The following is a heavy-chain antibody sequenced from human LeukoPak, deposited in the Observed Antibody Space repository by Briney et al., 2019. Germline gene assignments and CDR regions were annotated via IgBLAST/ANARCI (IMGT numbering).Heavy chain of an antibody. J-gene: IGHJ4*02. Sequence: GGSLRLSCAASGFTFSSYAMSWVRQAPGKGLEWVSAISGSGGSTYYADSVKGRFTISRDNSKNTLYLQMNSLRAEDTAVYYCAKDRGGSYGPCDYFDYWGQGTLVTVSS. D-gene: IGHD5-18*01. CDR2: ISGSGGST. CDR1: GFTFSSYA. V-gene: IGHV3-23*01. CDR3: AKDRGGSYGPCDYFDY.